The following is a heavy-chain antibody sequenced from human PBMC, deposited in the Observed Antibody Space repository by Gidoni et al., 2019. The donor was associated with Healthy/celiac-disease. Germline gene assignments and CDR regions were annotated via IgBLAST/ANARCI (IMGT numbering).Heavy chain of an antibody. D-gene: IGHD2-15*01. CDR3: ARYCSGGSCYSFDY. Sequence: VVQPGRSLRLSCAASGFTFSSYGMHWVRQAPGKGLEWVAVIWYDGSNKYYADSVKGRFTISRDNSKNTLYLQMNSLRAEDTAVYYCARYCSGGSCYSFDYWSQGTLVTVAS. CDR1: GFTFSSYG. J-gene: IGHJ4*02. CDR2: IWYDGSNK. V-gene: IGHV3-33*01.